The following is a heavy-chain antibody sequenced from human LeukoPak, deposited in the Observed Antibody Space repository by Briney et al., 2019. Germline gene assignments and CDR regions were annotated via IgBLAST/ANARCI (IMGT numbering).Heavy chain of an antibody. CDR2: IKQDGSEK. CDR3: ARQGRNWFDP. CDR1: GFTFSNAW. Sequence: GGSLRLSCAASGFTFSNAWMSWVRQAPGKGLEWVANIKQDGSEKYYVDSVKGRFTISRDNAKNSLYLQMNSLRAEDTAVYYCARQGRNWFDPWGQGTLVTVSS. J-gene: IGHJ5*02. V-gene: IGHV3-7*01.